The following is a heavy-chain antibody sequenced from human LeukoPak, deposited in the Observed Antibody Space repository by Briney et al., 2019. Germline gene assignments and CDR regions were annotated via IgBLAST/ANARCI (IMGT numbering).Heavy chain of an antibody. Sequence: SVKVSCKASGGTLCSYAIRWGRQAPGQGLEWMGGIIPIFGTANCAQTFQGRVMITADESSSTAYMELSSLRSEDTAVYYCARDRIGISMVRGVIGWFDPWGQGTLVTVSS. D-gene: IGHD3-10*01. CDR2: IIPIFGTA. V-gene: IGHV1-69*01. CDR1: GGTLCSYA. CDR3: ARDRIGISMVRGVIGWFDP. J-gene: IGHJ5*02.